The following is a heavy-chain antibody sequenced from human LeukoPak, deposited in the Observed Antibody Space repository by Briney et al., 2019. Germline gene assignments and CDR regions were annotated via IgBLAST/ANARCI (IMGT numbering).Heavy chain of an antibody. CDR2: IRFDGSEI. Sequence: PGGLLRLSCTVSGFTSFSGHWMNWVRQAPGKGLEWVANIRFDGSEIGYGDSVEGRFIISRDNSKNSLYLQMNSLRAEDTAVYYCATRNNFEYWGQGTLVTVSS. CDR1: GFTSFSGHW. J-gene: IGHJ4*02. V-gene: IGHV3-7*01. CDR3: ATRNNFEY.